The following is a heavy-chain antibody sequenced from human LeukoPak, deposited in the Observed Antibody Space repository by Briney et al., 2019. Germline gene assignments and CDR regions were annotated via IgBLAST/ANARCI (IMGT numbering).Heavy chain of an antibody. J-gene: IGHJ3*02. CDR1: GGSISSSSYY. CDR3: ATQVVPASNLPMVAFDI. D-gene: IGHD2-2*01. Sequence: SETLSLTCTVSGGSISSSSYYWRWIRQPAGKGLEWIGRIYTSGSTNYNPSLKSRVTMSVDTSKNQFSLKLSSVTAADTAVYYCATQVVPASNLPMVAFDIWGQGTMVTVSS. V-gene: IGHV4-61*02. CDR2: IYTSGST.